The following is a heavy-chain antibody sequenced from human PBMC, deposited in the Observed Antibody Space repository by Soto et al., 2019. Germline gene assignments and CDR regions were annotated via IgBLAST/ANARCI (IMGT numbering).Heavy chain of an antibody. V-gene: IGHV4-30-2*01. CDR3: ARNGGIGARDYYYYGMDV. CDR1: GGSISSGGYS. J-gene: IGHJ6*02. Sequence: SETLSLTCAVSGGSISSGGYSWSWIRRPPGKGLEWIGYIYHSGSTYYNPSLKSRVTISVDRSKNQFSLKLSSVTAADTAVYYCARNGGIGARDYYYYGMDVWGQGTTVTVSS. D-gene: IGHD2-15*01. CDR2: IYHSGST.